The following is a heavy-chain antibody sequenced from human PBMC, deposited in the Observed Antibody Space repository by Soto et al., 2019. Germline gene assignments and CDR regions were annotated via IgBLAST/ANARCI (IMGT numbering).Heavy chain of an antibody. V-gene: IGHV3-23*01. J-gene: IGHJ6*02. D-gene: IGHD2-2*01. CDR2: ISGSGADT. Sequence: GGSLSLSCTTSGFTFSNYAMSWVRQVPGKGLEWVSVISGSGADTHYADSVQGRFTISRDNSENSVYLQMNNLRAEDTAVYYCAKRPTYCSTTSCSNFRYYGMDVWGQGTTVTVSS. CDR1: GFTFSNYA. CDR3: AKRPTYCSTTSCSNFRYYGMDV.